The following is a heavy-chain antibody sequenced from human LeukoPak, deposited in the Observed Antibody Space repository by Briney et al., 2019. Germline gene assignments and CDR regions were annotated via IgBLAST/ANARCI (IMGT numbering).Heavy chain of an antibody. CDR1: GFTFSDHY. J-gene: IGHJ3*02. V-gene: IGHV3-7*01. CDR3: ASSHIAVAVSDAFDI. Sequence: GGSLRLSCAASGFTFSDHYMDWVRQAPGKGLEWEANIKQDGSEKYYVDSVKGRFTISRDNAKNSLYLQMNSLRAEDTAVYYCASSHIAVAVSDAFDIWGQGTMVTVSS. D-gene: IGHD6-19*01. CDR2: IKQDGSEK.